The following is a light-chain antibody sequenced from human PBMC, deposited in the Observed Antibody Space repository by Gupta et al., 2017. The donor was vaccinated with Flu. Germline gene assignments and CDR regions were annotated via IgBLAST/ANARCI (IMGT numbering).Light chain of an antibody. V-gene: IGLV2-14*01. CDR3: SSDTSSSTLM. Sequence: QSALPQPASVPGSPRQSNTISCTGTSSDVGGYNYVSWNQQHPAKAPILMIYEVSKRSSVVAIRFSGSKSGNTASLTISGLQAEDEADYYCSSDTSSSTLMFGGGTKLTVL. J-gene: IGLJ3*02. CDR1: SSDVGGYNY. CDR2: EVS.